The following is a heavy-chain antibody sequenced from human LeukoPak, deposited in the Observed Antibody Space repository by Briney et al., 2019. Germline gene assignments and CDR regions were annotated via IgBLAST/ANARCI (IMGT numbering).Heavy chain of an antibody. CDR2: ISSSSSTI. Sequence: SGGSLRLSCAASGFTFSSYSMNWVRQAPGKGLEWVSYISSSSSTIYYADSVKGRFTISRDNAKNSLYLQMNSLRAEDTAVYYCARDETYYYDSSGYLSAFDIWGQGTMVTVSS. J-gene: IGHJ3*02. CDR1: GFTFSSYS. CDR3: ARDETYYYDSSGYLSAFDI. V-gene: IGHV3-48*01. D-gene: IGHD3-22*01.